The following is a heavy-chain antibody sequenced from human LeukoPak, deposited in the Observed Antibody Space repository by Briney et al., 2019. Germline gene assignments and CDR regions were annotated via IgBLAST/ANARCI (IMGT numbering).Heavy chain of an antibody. V-gene: IGHV1-8*01. CDR3: ARRDCTTGACRFDD. CDR1: GHTFTNDE. CDR2: MNPSSGST. D-gene: IGHD2-8*01. J-gene: IGHJ4*02. Sequence: GASVKVSCKASGHTFTNDEIHWVRQATGQGLEWMGWMNPSSGSTGYAQKFQGRLTMTRNTSISTAYMDLSSLRSDDTAVYYCARRDCTTGACRFDDWGQGTRVSGSP.